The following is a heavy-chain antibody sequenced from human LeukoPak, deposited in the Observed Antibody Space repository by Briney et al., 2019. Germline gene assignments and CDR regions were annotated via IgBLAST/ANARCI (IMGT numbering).Heavy chain of an antibody. CDR1: GFTFSAYS. D-gene: IGHD2-15*01. Sequence: GGSLRLSCAASGFTFSAYSMNWVRQAPGKGLEWVSSISSGSRYIYYAYSVKGRFTISRDNAKDSLYLQMNSLRAEDTAVYYCAKCSGGNCYHSDDHWGQGTLVTVSP. CDR2: ISSGSRYI. V-gene: IGHV3-21*01. J-gene: IGHJ5*02. CDR3: AKCSGGNCYHSDDH.